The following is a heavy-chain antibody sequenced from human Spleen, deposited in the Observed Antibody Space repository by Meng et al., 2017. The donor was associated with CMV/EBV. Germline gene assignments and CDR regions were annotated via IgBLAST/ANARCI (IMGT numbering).Heavy chain of an antibody. Sequence: GESLKISCAASGFTVSSNYMSWVRQAPGKGLEWVSYISSGGTIISYTDSVKGRFTISRDNAKNSLDLQMNSLRAEDTAVYYCARCRCSGGSCYSYYYYYGMDVWGQGTTVTVSS. V-gene: IGHV3-11*01. CDR2: ISSGGTII. J-gene: IGHJ6*02. D-gene: IGHD2-15*01. CDR3: ARCRCSGGSCYSYYYYYGMDV. CDR1: GFTVSSNY.